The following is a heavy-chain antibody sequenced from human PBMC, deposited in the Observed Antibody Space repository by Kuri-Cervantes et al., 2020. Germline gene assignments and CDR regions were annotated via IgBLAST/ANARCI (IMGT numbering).Heavy chain of an antibody. D-gene: IGHD3-10*01. CDR2: IYSGGST. Sequence: GGSLRLSCAASGFTVSSNYMSWVRQAPGKGLEWVSVIYSGGSTYYADSVKGRFTISRDNSKNTLYLQMNSLRAGDTAVYYCNYYGSGSYFSDAFDIWGQGTMVTVSS. CDR3: NYYGSGSYFSDAFDI. CDR1: GFTVSSNY. V-gene: IGHV3-66*01. J-gene: IGHJ3*02.